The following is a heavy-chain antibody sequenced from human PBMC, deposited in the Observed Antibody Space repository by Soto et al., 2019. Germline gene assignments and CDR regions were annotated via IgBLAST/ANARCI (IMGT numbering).Heavy chain of an antibody. J-gene: IGHJ6*03. CDR1: RYRNASKS. V-gene: IGHV1-18*01. CDR3: AMVGMIFGVVTSYYYYYYMGV. Sequence: ASAEPTSTAPRYRNASKSICSLRHSNRQGLEWMGWISAYNGNTNYAQKLQGRVTMTTDTSTSTAYMELRSLRSDDTAVYYCAMVGMIFGVVTSYYYYYYMGVWGKGTTV. D-gene: IGHD3-3*01. CDR2: ISAYNGNT.